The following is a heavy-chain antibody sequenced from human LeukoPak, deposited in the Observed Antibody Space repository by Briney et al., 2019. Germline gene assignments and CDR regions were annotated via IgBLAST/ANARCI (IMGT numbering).Heavy chain of an antibody. CDR3: AKSQSSGSYYMPFDY. V-gene: IGHV3-49*03. CDR2: IRSKAYGGST. Sequence: GGSLRLSCTASGFTFGDFAMSWFRQAPGKGLEWLSFIRSKAYGGSTEYAASVKGRFTISRDDSKSIAYPQVSSLKTEDTAMYFCAKSQSSGSYYMPFDYWGQGTLVTVSS. J-gene: IGHJ4*02. CDR1: GFTFGDFA. D-gene: IGHD1-26*01.